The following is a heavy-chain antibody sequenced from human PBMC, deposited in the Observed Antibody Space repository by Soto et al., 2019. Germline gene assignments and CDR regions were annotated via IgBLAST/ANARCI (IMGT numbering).Heavy chain of an antibody. J-gene: IGHJ6*02. CDR1: GYTFTSYG. Sequence: QVQLVQSGAAVKKPGSSVKVSCKASGYTFTSYGISWVRQAPGQGLEGMGWISAYNGNTNYAQKLQGRVTMTTDTSTSTAYMELRSLRSDDTAVYYCARTPHRYYYYGMDVWGQGTTVTVSS. CDR3: ARTPHRYYYYGMDV. V-gene: IGHV1-18*04. CDR2: ISAYNGNT.